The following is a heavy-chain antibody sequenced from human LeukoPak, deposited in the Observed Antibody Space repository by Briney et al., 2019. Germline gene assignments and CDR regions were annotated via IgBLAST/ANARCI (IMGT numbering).Heavy chain of an antibody. Sequence: SETLSLTCTVSGGSLSSYYWSWIRQPPGKGLEWIGYIYYSGSTNYNPSLKSRVTISVDTSKNQFSLKLSSVTAADTAVYYCARSWFGELLYPNWFDPWGQGTLVTVSS. V-gene: IGHV4-59*08. D-gene: IGHD3-10*01. CDR3: ARSWFGELLYPNWFDP. J-gene: IGHJ5*02. CDR1: GGSLSSYY. CDR2: IYYSGST.